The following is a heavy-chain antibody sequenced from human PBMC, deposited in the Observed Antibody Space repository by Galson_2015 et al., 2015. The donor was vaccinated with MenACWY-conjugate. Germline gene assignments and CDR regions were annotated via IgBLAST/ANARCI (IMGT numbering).Heavy chain of an antibody. CDR3: ARDGLGSEDIVVVVASY. D-gene: IGHD2-15*01. Sequence: SLRLSCAASGFTFSIYWMTWVRQAPGKGLEWVANIKQDGSDKYHVDSVKGRFTISRDNAKNSLYLQMNSLRAEDTAVYYCARDGLGSEDIVVVVASYWGQGTLVTVSS. J-gene: IGHJ4*02. CDR1: GFTFSIYW. V-gene: IGHV3-7*03. CDR2: IKQDGSDK.